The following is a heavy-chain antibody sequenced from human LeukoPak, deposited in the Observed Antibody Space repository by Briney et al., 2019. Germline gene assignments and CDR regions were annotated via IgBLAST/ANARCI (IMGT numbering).Heavy chain of an antibody. CDR1: GGSISSGSYY. CDR3: ARGGYCSGGSCYYYYYYMDV. V-gene: IGHV4-61*02. J-gene: IGHJ6*03. CDR2: IYTSGST. Sequence: SETLSLTCTVSGGSISSGSYYWSWIRQPAGKGLEWIGRIYTSGSTNYNPSLKSRVTISVDTSKNQFSLKLSSVTAADTAVYYCARGGYCSGGSCYYYYYYMDVWGKGTTVTISS. D-gene: IGHD2-15*01.